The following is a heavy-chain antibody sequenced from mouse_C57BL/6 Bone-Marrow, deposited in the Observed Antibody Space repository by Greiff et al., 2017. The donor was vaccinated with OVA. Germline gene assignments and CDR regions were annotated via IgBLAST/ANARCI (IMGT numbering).Heavy chain of an antibody. D-gene: IGHD1-1*01. CDR1: GFSLTSYG. CDR2: IWGVGST. Sequence: VQGVESGPGLVAPSQSLSITCTVSGFSLTSYGVDWVRQSPGKGLEWLGVIWGVGSTNYNSALKSRLSISKDNSKSQVFLKMNSLQTDDTAMYYCATITTVVAKDWFAYWGQGTLVTVSA. V-gene: IGHV2-6*01. CDR3: ATITTVVAKDWFAY. J-gene: IGHJ3*01.